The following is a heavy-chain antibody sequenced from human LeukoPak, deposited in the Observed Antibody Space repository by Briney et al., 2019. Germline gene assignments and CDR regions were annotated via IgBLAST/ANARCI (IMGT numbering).Heavy chain of an antibody. Sequence: GRSLRLSCAASGFSFSSYGMHWVRQAPGKGLEWVAFIRYDGSNKYYADSVKGRFTISRDNSKNTLYLQMNSLRAEDTAVYYCAKDREYQLLYFDYWGQGTLVTVSS. CDR3: AKDREYQLLYFDY. CDR1: GFSFSSYG. V-gene: IGHV3-30*02. J-gene: IGHJ4*02. D-gene: IGHD2-2*01. CDR2: IRYDGSNK.